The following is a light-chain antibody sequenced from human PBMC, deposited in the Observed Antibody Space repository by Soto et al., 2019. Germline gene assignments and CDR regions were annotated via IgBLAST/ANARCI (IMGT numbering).Light chain of an antibody. J-gene: IGKJ1*01. Sequence: EIVLTQSPGTLSLSPGERATLSCRASQSVGSSLTWYQQKPGQAPRLLIYGASSRATGIPDRFTGSGSGTDFTLSISRREPEDSAVYYCEQYGNSPTFGQGTKVEIK. CDR2: GAS. CDR1: QSVGSS. V-gene: IGKV3-20*01. CDR3: EQYGNSPT.